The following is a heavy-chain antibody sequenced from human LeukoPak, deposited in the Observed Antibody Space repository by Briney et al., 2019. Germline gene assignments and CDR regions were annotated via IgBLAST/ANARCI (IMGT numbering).Heavy chain of an antibody. CDR2: MNPNSGNT. Sequence: ASVKVSCKASGYTFTSYDINWVRQAPGQGLEWMGWMNPNSGNTGYAQKFQGRVTMTRNTSISTAYMELSSLRSEDTAVYYCARGFSSVADNWFDPWGQGTLVTVSS. V-gene: IGHV1-8*01. CDR1: GYTFTSYD. CDR3: ARGFSSVADNWFDP. J-gene: IGHJ5*02. D-gene: IGHD6-19*01.